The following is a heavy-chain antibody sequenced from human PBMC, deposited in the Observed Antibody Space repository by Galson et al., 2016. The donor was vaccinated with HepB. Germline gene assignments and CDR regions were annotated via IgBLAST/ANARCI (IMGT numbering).Heavy chain of an antibody. CDR1: GFTFENYA. Sequence: SLRLSCAGSGFTFENYAMHWVRQAPGKGLEWVSGITWNGDILGYAESVKGRFTISRDNAKKSVFLQMSALRPEDTAWYYCAKDRGYTYGEYYYYFYGIDVWGLGTTITVSS. J-gene: IGHJ6*02. CDR3: AKDRGYTYGEYYYYFYGIDV. D-gene: IGHD5-18*01. V-gene: IGHV3-9*01. CDR2: ITWNGDIL.